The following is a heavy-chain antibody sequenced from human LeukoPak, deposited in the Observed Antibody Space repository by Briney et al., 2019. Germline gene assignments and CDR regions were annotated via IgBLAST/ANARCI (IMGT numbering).Heavy chain of an antibody. V-gene: IGHV4-34*01. D-gene: IGHD6-25*01. CDR1: GGSFSGYY. Sequence: SETLSLTCAVYGGSFSGYYWSWIRQPPGKGLEWIGEINHSGSTNYNPSLKSRVTISVDTSKNQFSLKLSSVTAADTAVYYCARQAASFDPWGQGTLVTVSS. CDR2: INHSGST. CDR3: ARQAASFDP. J-gene: IGHJ5*02.